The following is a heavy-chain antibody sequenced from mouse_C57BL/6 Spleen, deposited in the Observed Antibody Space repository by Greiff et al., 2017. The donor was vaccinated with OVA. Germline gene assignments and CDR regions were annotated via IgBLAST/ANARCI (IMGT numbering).Heavy chain of an antibody. J-gene: IGHJ1*03. CDR3: ARGGYGSSYWYFDV. Sequence: VQRVESGPELVKPGASVKISCKASGYAFSSSWMNWVKQRPGKGLEWIGRIYPGDGDTNYNGKFKGKATLTADKSSRTAYMQLSSLTAEDSAVYFCARGGYGSSYWYFDVWGTGTTVTVSS. CDR2: IYPGDGDT. D-gene: IGHD1-1*01. V-gene: IGHV1-82*01. CDR1: GYAFSSSW.